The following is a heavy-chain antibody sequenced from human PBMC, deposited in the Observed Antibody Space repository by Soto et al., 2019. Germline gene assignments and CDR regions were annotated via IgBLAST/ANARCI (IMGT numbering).Heavy chain of an antibody. J-gene: IGHJ6*02. Sequence: ASVKVSCKASGYTFTSYGISWVRQAPGQGLEWMGWISAYNGNTNYAQKLQGRVTMTTDTSTSTAYMEPRSLRSDDTAVYYCAINHLRCFDRLQNYYYGMDVWGQGTTVTVSS. D-gene: IGHD3-9*01. V-gene: IGHV1-18*01. CDR1: GYTFTSYG. CDR3: AINHLRCFDRLQNYYYGMDV. CDR2: ISAYNGNT.